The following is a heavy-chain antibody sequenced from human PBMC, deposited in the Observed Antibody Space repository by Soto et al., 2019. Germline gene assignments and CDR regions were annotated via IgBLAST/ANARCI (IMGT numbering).Heavy chain of an antibody. CDR3: AREWDYGDYGTDDFDI. CDR2: VYHSGST. V-gene: IGHV4-38-2*02. J-gene: IGHJ3*02. Sequence: PSETLSLTCVVSGYSISSAYYWGWIRQPPGKGLEWIGSVYHSGSTYYNPSLKSRVTISVDTSKNQLSLKLSSVTAADTAVYYCAREWDYGDYGTDDFDIWGQGTMVTVSS. CDR1: GYSISSAYY. D-gene: IGHD4-17*01.